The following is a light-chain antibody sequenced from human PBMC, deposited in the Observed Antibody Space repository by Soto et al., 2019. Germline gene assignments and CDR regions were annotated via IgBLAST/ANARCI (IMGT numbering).Light chain of an antibody. CDR2: DVS. Sequence: QSVLTQPASVSGSPGQSITISCTGTSSEVGGYNYVSWYQQHPGKAPKLMIYDVSNRPSGVSNRFSGSKSGNTASLTISGLQAEDEADYYCSSYTSSSFPYVFGTGTKVTVL. J-gene: IGLJ1*01. CDR1: SSEVGGYNY. CDR3: SSYTSSSFPYV. V-gene: IGLV2-14*01.